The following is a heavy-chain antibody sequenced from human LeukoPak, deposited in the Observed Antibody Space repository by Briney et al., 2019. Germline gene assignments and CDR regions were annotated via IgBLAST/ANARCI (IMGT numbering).Heavy chain of an antibody. J-gene: IGHJ5*01. CDR3: AQHTYNDTWHGWFDS. V-gene: IGHV2-5*02. Sequence: SGPTLVKPTQTLTLTCTLSGLSLTTSGVGVGWIRQPPGKALEWLALIYWDDIKGYSPSLKNRLTITKDTSKNQVVLTMTNMDPVDTATYYCAQHTYNDTWHGWFDSWGQGILVTVSS. CDR2: IYWDDIK. CDR1: GLSLTTSGVG. D-gene: IGHD1-1*01.